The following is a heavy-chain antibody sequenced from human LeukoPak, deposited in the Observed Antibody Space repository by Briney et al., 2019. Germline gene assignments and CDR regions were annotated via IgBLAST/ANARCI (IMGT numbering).Heavy chain of an antibody. D-gene: IGHD1-26*01. CDR3: ARDPYSGSYGPYYYYYMDV. J-gene: IGHJ6*03. CDR1: EFTFRTYG. Sequence: GGSLRLSCAASEFTFRTYGMHWVRQAPGKGLEWVSSITSDSRYMYYADSVKGRSTISRDNAKNSLYLQMNSLRAEDAALYFCARDPYSGSYGPYYYYYMDVWGKGTTVTVSS. V-gene: IGHV3-21*01. CDR2: ITSDSRYM.